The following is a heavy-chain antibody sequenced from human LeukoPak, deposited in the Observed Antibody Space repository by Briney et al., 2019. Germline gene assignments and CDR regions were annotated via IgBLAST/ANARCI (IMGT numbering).Heavy chain of an antibody. J-gene: IGHJ3*02. Sequence: GASVKVSCKASGGTFSSYAISWVRQAPGQGLEWMGGIIPIFGTANYAQKFQGRVTITTDESTSTAYMELSSLRSDDTAVYYCARGDHWSSSSAFDIWGQGTMVTVSS. CDR3: ARGDHWSSSSAFDI. D-gene: IGHD6-6*01. CDR1: GGTFSSYA. V-gene: IGHV1-69*05. CDR2: IIPIFGTA.